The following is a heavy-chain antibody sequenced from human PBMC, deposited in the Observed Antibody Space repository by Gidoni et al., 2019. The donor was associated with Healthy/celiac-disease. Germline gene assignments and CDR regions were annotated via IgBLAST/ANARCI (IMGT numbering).Heavy chain of an antibody. Sequence: EVQLVESGGGLVQHGGSLRLSCAASGFTFRSYAMSWVRQAPGKGLEWVSAISGSGGSTYYADSVKGRFTISRDNSKNTLYLQMNSLRAEDTAVYYCAKDGGGDCSGGSCYRSAFDIWGQGTMVTVSS. J-gene: IGHJ3*02. CDR2: ISGSGGST. V-gene: IGHV3-23*04. CDR1: GFTFRSYA. CDR3: AKDGGGDCSGGSCYRSAFDI. D-gene: IGHD2-15*01.